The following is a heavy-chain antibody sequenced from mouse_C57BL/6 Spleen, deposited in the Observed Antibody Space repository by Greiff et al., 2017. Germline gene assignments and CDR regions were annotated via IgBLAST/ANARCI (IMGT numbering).Heavy chain of an antibody. J-gene: IGHJ2*01. CDR2: IYIGNGYT. V-gene: IGHV1-58*01. D-gene: IGHD1-1*01. CDR3: ARHLYGSSYDYFDY. Sequence: EVKLVESGAELVRPGSSVKMSCKTSGYTFTSYGINWVKQRPGQGLEWIGYIYIGNGYTEYNEKFKGKATLTSDTSSSTAYMQLSSLTSEDSAIYFCARHLYGSSYDYFDYWGQGTTLTVSS. CDR1: GYTFTSYG.